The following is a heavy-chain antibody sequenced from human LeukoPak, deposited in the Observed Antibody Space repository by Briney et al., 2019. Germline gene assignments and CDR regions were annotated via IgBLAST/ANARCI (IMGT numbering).Heavy chain of an antibody. V-gene: IGHV4-59*01. CDR2: FYYSGST. D-gene: IGHD2-2*01. CDR1: GGSISSYY. CDR3: AREFLGYCSSTSCFGAFDI. Sequence: SETLSLTCTVSGGSISSYYWSWIRQPPGKGLEWIGYFYYSGSTNYNPSLKSRVTISVDTSKNQFSLKLSSVTAADTAVYYCAREFLGYCSSTSCFGAFDIWGQGTMVTVSS. J-gene: IGHJ3*02.